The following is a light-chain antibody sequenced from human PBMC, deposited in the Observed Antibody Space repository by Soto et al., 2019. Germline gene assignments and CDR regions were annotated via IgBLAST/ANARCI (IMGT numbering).Light chain of an antibody. J-gene: IGKJ3*01. CDR3: QLYGTSPGFT. CDR2: RAS. CDR1: QTVNSNF. V-gene: IGKV3-20*01. Sequence: EIVLTQSPGTLSLSPGERATLSCRASQTVNSNFLAWYQQRPGQAPRLLIYRASRRATGIPDRFSGSGSGTDFALTIRRLEPEDSAVYYCQLYGTSPGFTFDPGTKVDI.